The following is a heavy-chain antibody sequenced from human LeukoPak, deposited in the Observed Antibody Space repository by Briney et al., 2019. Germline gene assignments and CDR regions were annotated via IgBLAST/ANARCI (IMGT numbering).Heavy chain of an antibody. J-gene: IGHJ4*02. Sequence: GGSLRLSCAASGFTFPNYWMSWVRQAPEEGLEWVANINQDGRVKQYVDSMKGRFTISRDNAKNSLYLQMNSLRAEDTAVYYCARDRDDGGFEYWGQGTLVTVSS. CDR3: ARDRDDGGFEY. CDR2: INQDGRVK. CDR1: GFTFPNYW. V-gene: IGHV3-7*01. D-gene: IGHD4-23*01.